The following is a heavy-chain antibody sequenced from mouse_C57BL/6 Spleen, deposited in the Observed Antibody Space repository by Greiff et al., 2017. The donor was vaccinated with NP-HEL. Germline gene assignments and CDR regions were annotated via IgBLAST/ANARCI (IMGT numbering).Heavy chain of an antibody. CDR1: GYSFTGYY. J-gene: IGHJ2*01. CDR2: INPSTGGT. Sequence: EVQLKQSGPELVKPGASVKISCKASGYSFTGYYMNWVKQSPEKSLEWIGEINPSTGGTTYNQKFKAKATLTVDKSSSTAYMQLKSLTSEDSAVYYCARSDSSGYGYWGQGTTLTVSS. D-gene: IGHD3-2*02. CDR3: ARSDSSGYGY. V-gene: IGHV1-42*01.